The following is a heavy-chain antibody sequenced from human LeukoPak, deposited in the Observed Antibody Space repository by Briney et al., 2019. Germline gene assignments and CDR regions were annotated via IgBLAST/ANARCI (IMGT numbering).Heavy chain of an antibody. CDR3: AKGNYDSSGYYYFDY. D-gene: IGHD3-22*01. CDR2: IWYDGSNK. CDR1: GFTFSSYG. Sequence: PGGSLRLSCAASGFTFSSYGMHWVRQAPGKGLEWVAVIWYDGSNKYYADSVKGRFTISGDNSKNTLYLQMNSLRAEDTAVYYCAKGNYDSSGYYYFDYWGQGTLVTVSS. J-gene: IGHJ4*02. V-gene: IGHV3-33*06.